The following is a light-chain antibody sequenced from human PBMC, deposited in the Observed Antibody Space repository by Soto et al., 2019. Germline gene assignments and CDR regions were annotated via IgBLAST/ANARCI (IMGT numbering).Light chain of an antibody. J-gene: IGKJ1*01. CDR3: QQYYDYSWT. CDR2: KAS. V-gene: IGKV1-5*03. CDR1: QNIGDW. Sequence: DVQMTQSPSTLSASVGDRVTITCRASQNIGDWLAWFQQKPGRAPKLLIYKASNLESGVPSTFSGSASGTEFTLTISSLQPADFATYYCQQYYDYSWTFGQGTKVVIK.